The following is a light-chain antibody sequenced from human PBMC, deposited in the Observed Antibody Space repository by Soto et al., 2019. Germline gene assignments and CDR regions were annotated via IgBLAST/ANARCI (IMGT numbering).Light chain of an antibody. Sequence: IQLTQSPSFLSASVGDRVIITCRASQDITSHLAWYQQKPGKAPKLLIHTASTLQTGVPSRFSGSGSGTEFTLTISSLQPEDFATYYCQQRKNYPITFGQGTRLEIK. J-gene: IGKJ5*01. CDR1: QDITSH. CDR2: TAS. V-gene: IGKV1-9*01. CDR3: QQRKNYPIT.